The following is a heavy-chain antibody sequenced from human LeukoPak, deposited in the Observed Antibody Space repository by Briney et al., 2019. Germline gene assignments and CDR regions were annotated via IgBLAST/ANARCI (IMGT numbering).Heavy chain of an antibody. CDR2: VYHRGGL. V-gene: IGHV4-38-2*02. Sequence: PSETLSLTCSVSGYSISDGYYWGWIRQSPGEGLEWIGSVYHRGGLYYNSSLKGRVTILEDTFKNQFFLNVRSVTDADTAIYYCAGEVPAGFDSWGQGILVTVSS. CDR3: AGEVPAGFDS. CDR1: GYSISDGYY. J-gene: IGHJ4*02.